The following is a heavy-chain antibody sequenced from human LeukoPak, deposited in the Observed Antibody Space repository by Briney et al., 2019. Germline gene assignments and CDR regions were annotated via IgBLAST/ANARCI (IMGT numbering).Heavy chain of an antibody. CDR1: GFTFSSYA. Sequence: GGSLRLSCAASGFTFSSYAMSWVRQAPGKGLEWVSAISARGTGTYYADSVRGRFTISRDNSKNTLYLQMNSLRAEDTAIYYCARGRYSSGYWKDGWFDPWGQGTLVTVSS. CDR2: ISARGTGT. V-gene: IGHV3-23*01. J-gene: IGHJ5*02. CDR3: ARGRYSSGYWKDGWFDP. D-gene: IGHD6-19*01.